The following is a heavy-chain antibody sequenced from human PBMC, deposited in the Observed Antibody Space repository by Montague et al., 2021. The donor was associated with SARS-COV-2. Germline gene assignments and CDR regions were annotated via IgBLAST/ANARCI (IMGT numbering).Heavy chain of an antibody. J-gene: IGHJ4*02. CDR3: ARPPTFYDESSGYYSN. Sequence: SLRLSCAASGFALSDYYMAWIRQAPGKGLEWLAYISHSSNTIAYADSVKGRFTISRDNANNSVHLHMTNLRVEDTAVYYCARPPTFYDESSGYYSNWGQGAQVTVTS. CDR2: ISHSSNTI. V-gene: IGHV3-11*01. CDR1: GFALSDYY. D-gene: IGHD3-22*01.